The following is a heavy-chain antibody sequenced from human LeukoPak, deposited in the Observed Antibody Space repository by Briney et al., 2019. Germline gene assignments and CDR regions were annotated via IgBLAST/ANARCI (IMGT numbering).Heavy chain of an antibody. V-gene: IGHV3-23*01. D-gene: IGHD2-2*01. CDR1: GFTFSAYG. CDR2: VSGTDGTT. J-gene: IGHJ6*03. Sequence: GGSLRLSCAASGFTFSAYGMSWVRQSPRKGLEWVSGVSGTDGTTYYADSVKGRFTISRDNSKSTLYLQMNNLGAEDTAVYYCAKHWSYCSTTSCFFNYYYYYMDVWGKGTTVTVSS. CDR3: AKHWSYCSTTSCFFNYYYYYMDV.